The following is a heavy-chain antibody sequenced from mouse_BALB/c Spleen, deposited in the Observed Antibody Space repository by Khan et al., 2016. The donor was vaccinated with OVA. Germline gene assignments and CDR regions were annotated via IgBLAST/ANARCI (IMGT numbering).Heavy chain of an antibody. J-gene: IGHJ4*01. D-gene: IGHD4-1*01. Sequence: EVQLQESGPGLVKPSQSLSLTCTVTGYSITRDYAWNWIRQFPGNKLEWMAYISNSGSISYHPSLQSRISITRDTSKNQFFLQLNSVTTEDTATYYCASELGRYYAIDDWGQGTSVTVSS. CDR2: ISNSGSI. CDR3: ASELGRYYAIDD. CDR1: GYSITRDYA. V-gene: IGHV3-2*02.